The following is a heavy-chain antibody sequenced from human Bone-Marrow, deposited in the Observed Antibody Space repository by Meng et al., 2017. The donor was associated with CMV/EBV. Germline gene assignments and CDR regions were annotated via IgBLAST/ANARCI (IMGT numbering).Heavy chain of an antibody. Sequence: ASVKVSCKASGYTLTDLSMHWVRQAPGKGLEWMGGFDPDDGETIYAQKFQGRVTMTADTSTDTAYMELSSLRSEDTAVYYCATGIAAPYGMDVWGQGTTVTVYS. CDR1: GYTLTDLS. V-gene: IGHV1-24*01. D-gene: IGHD6-6*01. CDR2: FDPDDGET. CDR3: ATGIAAPYGMDV. J-gene: IGHJ6*01.